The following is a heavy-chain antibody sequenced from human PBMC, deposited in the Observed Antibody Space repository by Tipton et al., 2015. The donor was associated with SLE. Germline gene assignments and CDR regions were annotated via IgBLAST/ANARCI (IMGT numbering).Heavy chain of an antibody. Sequence: QLVQSGAEVKKPGASVKVSCKASGYTFTSYGISWVRQAPGQGLEWMGWISAYNGNTNYAQKFQGRVTITADKSTSTAYMELSSLRSEDTAVYYCARAWGSVDYWGQGTLVTVSS. CDR3: ARAWGSVDY. CDR1: GYTFTSYG. J-gene: IGHJ4*02. V-gene: IGHV1-18*04. D-gene: IGHD7-27*01. CDR2: ISAYNGNT.